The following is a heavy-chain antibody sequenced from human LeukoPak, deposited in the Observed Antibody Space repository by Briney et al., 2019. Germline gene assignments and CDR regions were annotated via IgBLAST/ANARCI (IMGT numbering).Heavy chain of an antibody. Sequence: GASVKVSCKASGYTFTSYDINWVRQATGHGLEWMGWMNPNSGNTGYAQKFQGRVTMTRNPSISTAYMELSSLRSEDTAVHYCARSRIQTSGAFDIWGQGTMVSVSS. CDR1: GYTFTSYD. CDR3: ARSRIQTSGAFDI. D-gene: IGHD2-2*01. CDR2: MNPNSGNT. V-gene: IGHV1-8*01. J-gene: IGHJ3*02.